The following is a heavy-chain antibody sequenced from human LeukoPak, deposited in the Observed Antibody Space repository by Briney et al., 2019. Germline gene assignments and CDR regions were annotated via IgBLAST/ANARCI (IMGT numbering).Heavy chain of an antibody. CDR3: ASFSGYALDY. CDR2: IRFDGGTK. V-gene: IGHV3-30*02. J-gene: IGHJ4*02. D-gene: IGHD5-12*01. CDR1: EFTFSNSG. Sequence: GGSLRLSCAASEFTFSNSGMHWVRQAPGKGLEWVAFIRFDGGTKYYADSVKGRFTISRDNSKNTVYLQVNSPRSDDTAVYYCASFSGYALDYWGQGTLVTVSS.